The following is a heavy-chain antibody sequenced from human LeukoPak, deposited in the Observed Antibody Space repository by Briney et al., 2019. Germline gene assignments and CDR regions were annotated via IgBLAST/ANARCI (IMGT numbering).Heavy chain of an antibody. CDR2: IYYTGSP. V-gene: IGHV4-39*02. Sequence: PSETLSLTCTVSGVSISSSGYYWCWIRQPPGKGLEWLGSIYYTGSPYSNPSLKSRVTMSVDTSKTHFSLKLSSVTAADTAVYYCARSPNGRGFDIWGQGTMVTVSS. CDR3: ARSPNGRGFDI. CDR1: GVSISSSGYY. J-gene: IGHJ3*02. D-gene: IGHD2-8*01.